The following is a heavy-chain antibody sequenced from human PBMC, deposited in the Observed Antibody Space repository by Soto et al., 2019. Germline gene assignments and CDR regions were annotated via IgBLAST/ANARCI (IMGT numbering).Heavy chain of an antibody. CDR1: GGSVSSGSYC. V-gene: IGHV4-61*01. CDR3: ASATIFGVVTPTYYYYGMDV. J-gene: IGHJ6*02. Sequence: PSETLSLTCTVSGGSVSSGSYCWRWIRPPPGKGLEWIGYIYYSGSTNYNPSLKSRVTISVDTSKNQFSLKLSSVTAADTAVYYCASATIFGVVTPTYYYYGMDVWGQGTTVTVSS. CDR2: IYYSGST. D-gene: IGHD3-3*01.